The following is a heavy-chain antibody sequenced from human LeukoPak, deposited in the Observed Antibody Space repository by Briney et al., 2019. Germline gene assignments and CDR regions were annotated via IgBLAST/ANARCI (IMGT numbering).Heavy chain of an antibody. CDR2: IIPIFGTA. CDR1: GYTFTSYG. V-gene: IGHV1-69*13. J-gene: IGHJ6*02. CDR3: ARVPYYYYGMDV. Sequence: SVKVSCKASGYTFTSYGISWVRRAPGQGLEWMGGIIPIFGTANYAQKFQGRVTITADESTSTAYMELSSLRSEDTAVYYCARVPYYYYGMDVWGQGTTVTVSS.